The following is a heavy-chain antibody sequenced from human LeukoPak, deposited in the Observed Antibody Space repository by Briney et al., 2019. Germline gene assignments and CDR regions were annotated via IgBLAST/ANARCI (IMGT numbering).Heavy chain of an antibody. CDR1: GFTFSIYA. CDR3: AREAVTPTYLYDFWSGYAFDI. V-gene: IGHV3-30-3*01. Sequence: GGSLRLSCAASGFTFSIYAMHWVRQAPGKGLEWVAVISYDGSNKYYADSVKGRFTISRDNSKNTLYLQMNSLRAEDTAVYYCAREAVTPTYLYDFWSGYAFDIWGQGTMVTVSS. J-gene: IGHJ3*02. D-gene: IGHD3-3*01. CDR2: ISYDGSNK.